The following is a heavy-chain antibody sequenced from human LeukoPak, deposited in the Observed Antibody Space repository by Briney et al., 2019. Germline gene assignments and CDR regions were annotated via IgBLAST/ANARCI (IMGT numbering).Heavy chain of an antibody. CDR1: GYSFISYW. J-gene: IGHJ4*02. D-gene: IGHD3-10*02. Sequence: GESLKISCKGSGYSFISYWIGWVRQMPGKGLEWMGIIYPGDSDTRYSPSFQGQVTIAADKSISTAYLQWSSLKDSDTAMYYCARSSYYYVPFDSWGQGTLVTVSS. V-gene: IGHV5-51*01. CDR3: ARSSYYYVPFDS. CDR2: IYPGDSDT.